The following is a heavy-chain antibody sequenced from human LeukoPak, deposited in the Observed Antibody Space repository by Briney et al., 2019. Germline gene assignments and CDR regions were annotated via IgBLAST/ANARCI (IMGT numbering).Heavy chain of an antibody. V-gene: IGHV1-2*06. CDR3: AREARLGCSGGSCFNDAFDF. J-gene: IGHJ3*01. CDR2: LNPNSGGT. CDR1: GYTFTGYY. Sequence: ASVKLSCTASGYTFTGYYMTWVRRSPGQRLGWMGRLNPNSGGTNYSQKFKSRVTMTRDTSISTASMELSRLRSADTAVYYCAREARLGCSGGSCFNDAFDFWGQGTMVTVSS. D-gene: IGHD2-15*01.